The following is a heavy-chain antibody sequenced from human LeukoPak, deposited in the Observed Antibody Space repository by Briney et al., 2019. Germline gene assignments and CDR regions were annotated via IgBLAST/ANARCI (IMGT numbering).Heavy chain of an antibody. D-gene: IGHD6-6*01. V-gene: IGHV3-23*01. Sequence: GGSLRLSCAASGFTFDDYAMSWVRQAPGKGLEWVSAISGSGGSTYYADSVKGRFTISRDNSKNTLYLQMNSLRAEDTAVYYCAKERVKIAARYYYYYMDVWGKGTTVTVSS. CDR3: AKERVKIAARYYYYYMDV. CDR2: ISGSGGST. CDR1: GFTFDDYA. J-gene: IGHJ6*03.